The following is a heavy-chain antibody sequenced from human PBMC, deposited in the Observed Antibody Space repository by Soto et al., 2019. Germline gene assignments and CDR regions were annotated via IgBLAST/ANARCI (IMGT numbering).Heavy chain of an antibody. CDR1: GGSIRSYY. J-gene: IGHJ4*02. CDR3: ARGAADTAMVDS. D-gene: IGHD5-18*01. Sequence: SSETLSLTCTVSGGSIRSYYWTWIRQPPGKGLEWLGYIFYSGSTFYNPSLKSRVTISIHTSKSQFSLQLTSVTAADTAVYYCARGAADTAMVDSWGQGTRVTVSS. CDR2: IFYSGST. V-gene: IGHV4-59*01.